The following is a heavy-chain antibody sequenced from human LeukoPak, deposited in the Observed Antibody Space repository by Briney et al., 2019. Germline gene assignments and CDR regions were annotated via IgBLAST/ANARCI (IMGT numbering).Heavy chain of an antibody. V-gene: IGHV3-30*04. J-gene: IGHJ4*02. Sequence: GGSLRLSCAASGFTFSSYAMHWVRQAPGKGLEWVAVISYDGSNKYYADSVKGRFTISRDNSKNTLYLQMNSLRAEDTAVYYCAKEGTFDYWGQGTLVTVSS. CDR1: GFTFSSYA. CDR3: AKEGTFDY. CDR2: ISYDGSNK.